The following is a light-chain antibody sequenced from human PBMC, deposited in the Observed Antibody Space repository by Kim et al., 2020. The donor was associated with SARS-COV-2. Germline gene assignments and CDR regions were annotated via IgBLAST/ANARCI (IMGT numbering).Light chain of an antibody. J-gene: IGKJ2*01. Sequence: DIQMTQSPSTLSASIGDRVTITCRASQNVNNWLAWYQQKPGKAPKLLIYKSSTLESGVPSRFSGSGSGTEFTLTINSLQPDDFATYYCQQYYSYSPTYTFRQGTKLEI. CDR1: QNVNNW. CDR3: QQYYSYSPTYT. V-gene: IGKV1-5*03. CDR2: KSS.